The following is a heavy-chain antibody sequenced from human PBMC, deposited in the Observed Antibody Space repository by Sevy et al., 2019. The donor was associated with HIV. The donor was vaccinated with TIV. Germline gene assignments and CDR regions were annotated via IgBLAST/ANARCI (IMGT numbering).Heavy chain of an antibody. CDR2: TYYRSKWYN. CDR1: GDSVSSNSAA. D-gene: IGHD3-3*01. Sequence: SQTLSLTCAISGDSVSSNSAAWNWIRQSPSRGLEWLGRTYYRSKWYNDYAVSVKSRITINPDTSKNQSSLQLNSVTPEDTAVYYCARDGPGSYYDFWSGYYRYYYYYGMDVWGQGTTVTVSS. J-gene: IGHJ6*02. CDR3: ARDGPGSYYDFWSGYYRYYYYYGMDV. V-gene: IGHV6-1*01.